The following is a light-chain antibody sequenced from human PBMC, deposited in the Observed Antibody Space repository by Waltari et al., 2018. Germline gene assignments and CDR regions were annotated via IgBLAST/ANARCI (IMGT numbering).Light chain of an antibody. J-gene: IGKJ4*01. CDR3: QQRHDWPLN. V-gene: IGKV3-11*01. CDR1: QSVRSY. Sequence: EILFTQSPATLSVSPGERATLSCKASQSVRSYLAWYQQKPGQAPRLLIYDASNRASGIPARFSGSGSGTDFTLTISNVEPEDFAVYYCQQRHDWPLNFGGGTKLEIK. CDR2: DAS.